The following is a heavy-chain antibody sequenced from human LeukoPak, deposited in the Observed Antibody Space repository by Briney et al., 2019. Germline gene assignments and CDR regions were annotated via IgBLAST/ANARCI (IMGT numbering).Heavy chain of an antibody. CDR3: AKDRHTVTTFDY. CDR1: GFTFSSFG. J-gene: IGHJ4*02. V-gene: IGHV3-30*18. Sequence: PGRSLRLSCAASGFTFSSFGMHWVRRAPGKGVGWEAVISYDGRNEYYAASVKGRFTISRDNSKNTVYLQMNSLRPEDTAVCYCAKDRHTVTTFDYWGQGTLVTVSS. D-gene: IGHD4-11*01. CDR2: ISYDGRNE.